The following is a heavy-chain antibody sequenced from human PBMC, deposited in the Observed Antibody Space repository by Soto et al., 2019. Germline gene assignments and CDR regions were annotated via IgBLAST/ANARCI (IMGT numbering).Heavy chain of an antibody. D-gene: IGHD3-22*01. CDR1: AFTFNNYA. CDR2: IGGSGRTT. V-gene: IGHV3-23*01. J-gene: IGHJ4*02. CDR3: AKSRYSDSSGDFYDY. Sequence: EVQLLESGGGLVQPGGSLSLSCAASAFTFNNYAMSWVRQAPGKGLEWVSGIGGSGRTTYYADSVKGRFTISRDNSNNTLFLQMTSLRAEDTAVYYCAKSRYSDSSGDFYDYWGQGTLVTVSS.